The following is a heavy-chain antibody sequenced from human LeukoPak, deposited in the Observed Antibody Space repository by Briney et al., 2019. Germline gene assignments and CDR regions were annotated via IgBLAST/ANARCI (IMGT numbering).Heavy chain of an antibody. V-gene: IGHV4-34*01. Sequence: PSETLSLTCAVYGGSFSGYYWSWIRQPPGKGLEWSGEINHSGSTNYNPSLKSRVTISVDTSKNQFSLKLSSVTAADTAVYYCAREPSGYSYGPDAFDIWGQGTMVTVSS. J-gene: IGHJ3*02. D-gene: IGHD5-18*01. CDR2: INHSGST. CDR1: GGSFSGYY. CDR3: AREPSGYSYGPDAFDI.